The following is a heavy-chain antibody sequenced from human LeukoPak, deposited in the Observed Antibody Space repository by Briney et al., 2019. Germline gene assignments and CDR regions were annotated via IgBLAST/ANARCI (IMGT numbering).Heavy chain of an antibody. CDR1: GYSFSNYW. CDR3: AIPPGYCGNDCSFDH. D-gene: IGHD2-21*02. Sequence: GESLEISCEGSGYSFSNYWIGWVRQMPGKGLEWMGIIYPGDYETRYSPSFQGLVTISVDKSISTAYLQWSSLKAADTAMYYCAIPPGYCGNDCSFDHWGQGTLVTVSS. V-gene: IGHV5-51*01. CDR2: IYPGDYET. J-gene: IGHJ4*02.